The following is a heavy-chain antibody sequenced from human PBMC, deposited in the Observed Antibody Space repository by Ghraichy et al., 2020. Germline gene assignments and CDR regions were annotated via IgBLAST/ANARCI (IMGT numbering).Heavy chain of an antibody. V-gene: IGHV3-15*01. Sequence: GGSLRLSCAASGFTFSNAWMSWVRQAPGKGLEWVGRIKSKTDGGTIDYAAPVKGRFTISRDDSKNTLYLQMNSLKTEDTAVYYCTTERFYDFWSGYYRLVAYWGQGTLVTVSS. CDR3: TTERFYDFWSGYYRLVAY. D-gene: IGHD3-3*01. CDR2: IKSKTDGGTI. J-gene: IGHJ4*02. CDR1: GFTFSNAW.